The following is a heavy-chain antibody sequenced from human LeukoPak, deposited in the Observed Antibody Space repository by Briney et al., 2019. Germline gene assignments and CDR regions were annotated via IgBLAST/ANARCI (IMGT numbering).Heavy chain of an antibody. Sequence: PGGSLRLSCTASGFTFSSYGMHWVRQAPGKGLEWVAFIRYDGSNKYYADSVKGRFTISRDKSKNTLYLQMKSLRAEDTAVYYCTRVIGGNYGGDSWGQGTLVTVSS. CDR2: IRYDGSNK. CDR3: TRVIGGNYGGDS. J-gene: IGHJ4*02. CDR1: GFTFSSYG. D-gene: IGHD1-26*01. V-gene: IGHV3-30*02.